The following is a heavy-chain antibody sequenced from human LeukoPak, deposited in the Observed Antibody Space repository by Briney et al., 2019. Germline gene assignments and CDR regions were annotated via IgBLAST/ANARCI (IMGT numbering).Heavy chain of an antibody. V-gene: IGHV1-18*04. Sequence: ASVKVSCKASGHTFTCYGISWVRQAPGQGLEWMGWISAYNGNTNYAQKLQGRVTMTTDTSTSTAYMELRSLRSDDTAVYYCARDADVLLWFGELLRGAWFDPWGQGTLVTVSS. CDR1: GHTFTCYG. CDR2: ISAYNGNT. CDR3: ARDADVLLWFGELLRGAWFDP. J-gene: IGHJ5*02. D-gene: IGHD3-10*01.